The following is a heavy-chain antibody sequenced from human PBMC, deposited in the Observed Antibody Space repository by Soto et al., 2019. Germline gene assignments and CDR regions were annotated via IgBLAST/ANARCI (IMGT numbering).Heavy chain of an antibody. V-gene: IGHV4-59*01. Sequence: SETLSLTCTVSGGSISSYYWSWIRQPPGKGLEWIGYIYYSGSTNYNPSLKSRVTISVDTSKNQFSLKLSSVTAADTAVYYCARVAYYYDSSGYYPYYFDYWGQGTLVPVSS. D-gene: IGHD3-22*01. CDR3: ARVAYYYDSSGYYPYYFDY. J-gene: IGHJ4*02. CDR1: GGSISSYY. CDR2: IYYSGST.